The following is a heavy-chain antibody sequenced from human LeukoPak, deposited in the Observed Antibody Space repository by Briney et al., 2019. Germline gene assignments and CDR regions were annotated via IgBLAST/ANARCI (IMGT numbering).Heavy chain of an antibody. D-gene: IGHD1-1*01. CDR3: AKDRYNWNDGRGY. CDR2: ICGSGGST. CDR1: GFTFSSYA. V-gene: IGHV3-23*01. J-gene: IGHJ4*02. Sequence: GGSLRLSCAASGFTFSSYAMSWVRQAPGKGLEWVSAICGSGGSTYYADSVKGRFTISRDNSKNTLYLQMNSLRAEDTAVYYCAKDRYNWNDGRGYWGQGTLVTVSS.